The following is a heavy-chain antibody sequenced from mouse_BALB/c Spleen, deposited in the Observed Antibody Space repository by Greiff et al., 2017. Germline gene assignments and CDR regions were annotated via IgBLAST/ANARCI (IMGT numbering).Heavy chain of an antibody. V-gene: IGHV5-9-4*01. Sequence: DVMLVESGGGLVKPGGSLKLSCAASGFTFSSYAMSWVRQSPEKRLEWVAEISSGGSYTYYPDTVTGRFTISRDNAKNTLYLEMSSLRSEDTAMYYCARDDGYYVGFAYWGQGTLVTVSA. D-gene: IGHD2-3*01. CDR3: ARDDGYYVGFAY. CDR1: GFTFSSYA. J-gene: IGHJ3*01. CDR2: ISSGGSYT.